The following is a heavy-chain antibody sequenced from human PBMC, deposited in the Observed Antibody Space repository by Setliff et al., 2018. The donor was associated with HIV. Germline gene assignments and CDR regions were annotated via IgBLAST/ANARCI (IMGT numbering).Heavy chain of an antibody. D-gene: IGHD2-2*01. J-gene: IGHJ6*03. CDR1: GGSFSGYY. Sequence: PSETLSLTCAVSGGSFSGYYWSWIRQPPGKGLEWIGEINPSGGINYNPSLKSRVTISIDTFKNQFSLKLSSGTAADTAVYYCARQEGYCSSTSCYAGSFMGYYYMDVWGKGTTVTVSS. CDR3: ARQEGYCSSTSCYAGSFMGYYYMDV. CDR2: INPSGGI. V-gene: IGHV4-34*01.